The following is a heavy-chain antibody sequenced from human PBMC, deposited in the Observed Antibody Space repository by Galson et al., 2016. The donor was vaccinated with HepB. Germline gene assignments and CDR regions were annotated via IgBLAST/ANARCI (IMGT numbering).Heavy chain of an antibody. J-gene: IGHJ3*02. CDR2: VGSAGDT. CDR3: AXAIRDXSGYSYDAFDI. V-gene: IGHV3-13*01. CDR1: GXXFSXXX. Sequence: SLRLXCAASGXXFSXXXIHXXXQTXXKSXXXVSXVGSAGDTYYSGSXKGRFPISRENPKSSWYLQMNSLRVGXTSVYFCAXAIRDXSGYSYDAFDIWGQGXXVTV. D-gene: IGHD3-22*01.